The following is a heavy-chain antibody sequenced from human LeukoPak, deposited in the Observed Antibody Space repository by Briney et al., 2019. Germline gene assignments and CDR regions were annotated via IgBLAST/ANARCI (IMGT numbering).Heavy chain of an antibody. CDR2: ISVSGNT. D-gene: IGHD2-15*01. J-gene: IGHJ4*02. Sequence: GSLRLSCAASGFTLSSYAMSWVRQGPGKGLEWVSAISVSGNTYHADSVKGRFTISRDSSMNTLYLQMNSLRAGDAAVYYCAKAPVTTCSGAYCYPFDYWSQGTLVTVSS. CDR1: GFTLSSYA. CDR3: AKAPVTTCSGAYCYPFDY. V-gene: IGHV3-23*01.